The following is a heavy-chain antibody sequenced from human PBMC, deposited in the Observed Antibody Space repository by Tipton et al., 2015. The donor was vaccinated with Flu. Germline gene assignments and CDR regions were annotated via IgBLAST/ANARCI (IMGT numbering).Heavy chain of an antibody. D-gene: IGHD3-10*01. Sequence: TLPLTCAVYGGSFSGFYWSWIRQPPGKGLEWIGNIHRSGSARYNPSLRSRVYISVDTSKNQFSLDLNSVTAADTAVYYCARDQGFGGGLAYDYYAMDVWGQGTTVTVSS. CDR3: ARDQGFGGGLAYDYYAMDV. J-gene: IGHJ6*02. V-gene: IGHV4-34*09. CDR1: GGSFSGFY. CDR2: IHRSGSA.